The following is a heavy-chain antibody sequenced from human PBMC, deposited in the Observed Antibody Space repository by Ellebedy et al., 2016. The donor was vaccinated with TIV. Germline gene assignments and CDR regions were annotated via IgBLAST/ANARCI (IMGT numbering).Heavy chain of an antibody. V-gene: IGHV5-51*01. CDR1: GYSFSSFW. Sequence: GGSLRLXCKASGYSFSSFWIGWVRQMPGKGLECMGIIYPGDSHTRYSPSFQGQVTISADKSIYTAYLQWNSLKASDTAMYYCARQAVSGDYVLFDYWGQGTLVTVSS. J-gene: IGHJ4*02. D-gene: IGHD4-17*01. CDR3: ARQAVSGDYVLFDY. CDR2: IYPGDSHT.